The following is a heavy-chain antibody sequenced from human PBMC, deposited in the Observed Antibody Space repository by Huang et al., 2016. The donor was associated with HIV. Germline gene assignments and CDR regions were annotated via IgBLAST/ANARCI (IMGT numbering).Heavy chain of an antibody. V-gene: IGHV3-7*01. Sequence: EVQLVESGGGLVQPGGSLRLSCAASGFSFSSSWMSWVRQAPGKGLGWVAKIRGDGGEKSQVDSVKGRFTISRDNAKNSLYLQMDSLGVGDTAVYYCARDQEGALDYWGQGVLVTVSS. CDR1: GFSFSSSW. CDR3: ARDQEGALDY. D-gene: IGHD3-16*01. J-gene: IGHJ4*02. CDR2: IRGDGGEK.